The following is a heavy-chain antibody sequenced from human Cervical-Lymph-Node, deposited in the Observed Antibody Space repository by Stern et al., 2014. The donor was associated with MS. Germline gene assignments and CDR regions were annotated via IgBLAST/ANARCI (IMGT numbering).Heavy chain of an antibody. D-gene: IGHD1-1*01. Sequence: EVQLVESGGGVIQPGGSLRLSCTASGFTVTRDYMTWVRQAPGKGLEWVSLITNVGSTFCTVSVKGRFTISRDDSKNTVYLHMTSLRAEDAAVYYCARDTSSPERSDWWGQGTLVTVSS. CDR3: ARDTSSPERSDW. J-gene: IGHJ4*02. CDR1: GFTVTRDY. CDR2: ITNVGST. V-gene: IGHV3-53*01.